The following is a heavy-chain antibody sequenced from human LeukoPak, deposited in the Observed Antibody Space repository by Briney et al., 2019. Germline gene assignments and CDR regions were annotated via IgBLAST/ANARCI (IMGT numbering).Heavy chain of an antibody. CDR2: ITYDGKNE. Sequence: QPGRSLRLSCAASGWTFTSYGMHWVRQAPGKGLEWVAFITYDGKNEYYIASVKGRFTISRDNSKNTLSLEMNTLSAEDTAIYYCAKESISTWTPLYVFHIWGQGTMVTVSS. CDR1: GWTFTSYG. J-gene: IGHJ3*02. D-gene: IGHD3-3*02. V-gene: IGHV3-30*18. CDR3: AKESISTWTPLYVFHI.